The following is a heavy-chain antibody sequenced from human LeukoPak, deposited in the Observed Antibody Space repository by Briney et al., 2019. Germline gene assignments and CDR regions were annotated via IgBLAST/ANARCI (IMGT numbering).Heavy chain of an antibody. CDR1: GFTFDDYA. Sequence: PGGSLRLSCVASGFTFDDYAMHWVRQAPGKGLEWVSGISWNSGAIDYVDSVKGRFTISRDNAKNSLFLQMNSLRPEDTAVYYCAKGDSVTKYLQHWGQGTLVTVSS. J-gene: IGHJ1*01. CDR3: AKGDSVTKYLQH. D-gene: IGHD4-17*01. CDR2: ISWNSGAI. V-gene: IGHV3-9*01.